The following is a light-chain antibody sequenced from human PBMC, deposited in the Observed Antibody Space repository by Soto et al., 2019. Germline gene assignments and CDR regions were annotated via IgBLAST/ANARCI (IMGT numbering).Light chain of an antibody. CDR2: LHSDGSH. CDR1: SGHSSYA. Sequence: QSVLTQSPSASASLGASVKLTCTLSSGHSSYAIAWHQQQPEKGPRYLMELHSDGSHSKGDGIPDRFSGSSSGAERYLTISSLQSEDEADYYCQTWGTGIVVFGGGTKLTVL. CDR3: QTWGTGIVV. V-gene: IGLV4-69*01. J-gene: IGLJ2*01.